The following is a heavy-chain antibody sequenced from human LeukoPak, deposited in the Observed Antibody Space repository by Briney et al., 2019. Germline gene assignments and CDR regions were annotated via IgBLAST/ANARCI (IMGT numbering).Heavy chain of an antibody. Sequence: PGGSLRLSCAASGFTFGDYYMSWIRQAPGKGLEWVSYISSSGSTIYYADSVKGRFAISRDNAKNSLYLQMNSLRAEDTAVYYCARRNGIATVGTFDYWGQGTLVAVSS. CDR1: GFTFGDYY. J-gene: IGHJ4*02. V-gene: IGHV3-11*04. CDR3: ARRNGIATVGTFDY. CDR2: ISSSGSTI. D-gene: IGHD6-13*01.